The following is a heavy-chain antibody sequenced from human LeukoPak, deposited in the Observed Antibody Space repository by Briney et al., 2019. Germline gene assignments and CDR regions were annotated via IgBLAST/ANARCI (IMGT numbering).Heavy chain of an antibody. V-gene: IGHV3-23*01. CDR2: ISDSATRT. CDR3: AQNGGGSGTYYTY. J-gene: IGHJ4*02. Sequence: GGSLRLSCAASGFTFNNYAMTWVRQAPGKGLDWVSTISDSATRTYYADSVKGRFTISRDNSRNTLSLQMNSLRDEDSAMYYCAQNGGGSGTYYTYWGLGTLVTVSS. D-gene: IGHD3-10*01. CDR1: GFTFNNYA.